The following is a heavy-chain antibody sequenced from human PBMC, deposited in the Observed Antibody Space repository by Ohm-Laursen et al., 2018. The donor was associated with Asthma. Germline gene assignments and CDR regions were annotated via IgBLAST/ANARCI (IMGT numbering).Heavy chain of an antibody. CDR2: ISFSADST. CDR3: ARIGTEWELPGREYSLHH. V-gene: IGHV3-23*01. Sequence: SLRLSCAASGFTFSSYYMAWVRQAPGKGLEWVSGISFSADSTYYPDSVKGRFTISRDNSRNTLYLQMNSLRAEDTALYYCARIGTEWELPGREYSLHHWGEGTLVTVSS. D-gene: IGHD1-26*01. CDR1: GFTFSSYY. J-gene: IGHJ1*01.